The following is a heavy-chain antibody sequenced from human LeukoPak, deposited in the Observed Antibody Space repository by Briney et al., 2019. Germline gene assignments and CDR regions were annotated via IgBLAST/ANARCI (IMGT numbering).Heavy chain of an antibody. CDR3: AARGYIYGYGAFDI. Sequence: SETLSLTCTVSGGSISSSSYYWGWIRQPPGKGLEWIASMYYSGSTNYNPSLKSRVTISVDKSKSHFSLNLSSVTAADTAVYYCAARGYIYGYGAFDIWGQGTMVAVSS. D-gene: IGHD5-18*01. J-gene: IGHJ3*02. CDR1: GGSISSSSYY. CDR2: MYYSGST. V-gene: IGHV4-39*07.